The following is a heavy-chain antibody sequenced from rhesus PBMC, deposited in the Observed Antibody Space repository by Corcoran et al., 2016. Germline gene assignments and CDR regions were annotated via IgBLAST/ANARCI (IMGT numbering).Heavy chain of an antibody. V-gene: IGHV4-165*01. CDR1: GGSFSRYY. CDR2: ISGSSGRT. J-gene: IGHJ6*01. D-gene: IGHD7-45*01. Sequence: QVPLQASGPGLVKPSETLSLTCAVSGGSFSRYYWVCCRQPPGEGLGWIGYISGSSGRTDYNPSLKSRVTMSTDTSKNQFSLKLSSVTAADTAVYDCARIGPNWGSVRYGLDSGGQGVVVTVSS. CDR3: ARIGPNWGSVRYGLDS.